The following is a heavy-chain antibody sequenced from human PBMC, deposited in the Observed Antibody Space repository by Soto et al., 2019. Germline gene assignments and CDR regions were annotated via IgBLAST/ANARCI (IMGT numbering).Heavy chain of an antibody. J-gene: IGHJ4*02. CDR1: GFTFSSDA. Sequence: PGVSPRLSCAAYGFTFSSDAMHWFRQAPGKGLEWVAVISYDGSNKYYADSVKGRFTISRDNSKNTLYLQMNSLRAEDTAVYYCAKIPPPVAYWGQGTLVTVSS. CDR3: AKIPPPVAY. D-gene: IGHD2-2*02. CDR2: ISYDGSNK. V-gene: IGHV3-30-3*02.